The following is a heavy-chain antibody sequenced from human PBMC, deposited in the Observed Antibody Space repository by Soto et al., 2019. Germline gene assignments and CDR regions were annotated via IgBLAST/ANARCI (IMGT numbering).Heavy chain of an antibody. CDR2: IYPGDSDT. V-gene: IGHV5-51*01. Sequence: EVQLVQSGAEVKKSGESLKISCKASAYSFTSYWGGWVRQMPGQGLELMGIIYPGDSDTRYSPSFRGQVTISADKSITTAYLQWSSLKASDNAIYYCARGGVSPRTFDYWGQGTLVNVSS. CDR1: AYSFTSYW. J-gene: IGHJ4*02. D-gene: IGHD3-3*01. CDR3: ARGGVSPRTFDY.